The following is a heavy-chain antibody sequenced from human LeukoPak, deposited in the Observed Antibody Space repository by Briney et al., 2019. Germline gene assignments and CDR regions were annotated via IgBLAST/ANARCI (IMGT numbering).Heavy chain of an antibody. CDR3: ARGVVAAKFDY. Sequence: GASVKVSCKASGYSFGNYGITWVRQAPGQGLEWMGWITAYNGNTDSAQKFQGRVTMTTDTSTSTAYMELRSLRSDGTAVYYCARGVVAAKFDYWGQGTLVTVSS. CDR2: ITAYNGNT. V-gene: IGHV1-18*01. D-gene: IGHD2-2*01. CDR1: GYSFGNYG. J-gene: IGHJ4*02.